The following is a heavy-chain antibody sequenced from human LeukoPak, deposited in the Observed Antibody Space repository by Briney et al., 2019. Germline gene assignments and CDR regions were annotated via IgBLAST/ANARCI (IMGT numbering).Heavy chain of an antibody. CDR3: ARGFSGYYYYYMDV. Sequence: SETLSLTCTVPGGSISSSSYYWGWIRQPPGKGLEWIGSIYYSGSTYYNPSLKSRVTISVDTSKNQFSLKLSSVTAADTAVYYCARGFSGYYYYYMDVWGKGTTVTVSS. J-gene: IGHJ6*03. CDR1: GGSISSSSYY. CDR2: IYYSGST. V-gene: IGHV4-39*07. D-gene: IGHD6-19*01.